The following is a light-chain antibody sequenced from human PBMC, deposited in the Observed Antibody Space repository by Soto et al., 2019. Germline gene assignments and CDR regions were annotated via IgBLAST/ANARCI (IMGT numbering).Light chain of an antibody. CDR3: QQYNSFPGT. J-gene: IGKJ1*01. CDR2: KAS. V-gene: IGKV1-5*03. CDR1: HSISSY. Sequence: DVQMTQSPSTLSASVGDRVTITCRASHSISSYLTWYQQKPGKAPKLLIYKASNLECGVPSRFSGSGSGTEFTLTISSLQPDDFAAYYCQQYNSFPGTFGQGTKVDIK.